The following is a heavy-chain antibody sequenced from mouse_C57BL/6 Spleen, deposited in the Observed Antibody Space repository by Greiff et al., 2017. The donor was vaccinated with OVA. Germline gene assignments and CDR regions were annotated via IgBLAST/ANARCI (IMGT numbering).Heavy chain of an antibody. CDR3: ARGDYDSFDY. J-gene: IGHJ2*01. Sequence: VQLQQSGPGMVKPSQSLSLTCTVTGYSITSGYDWHWIRHFPGNKLEWMGYISYSGSTNYNPSLKSRISITHDTSKNHFFLKLNSVTTEDTATYYCARGDYDSFDYWGQGTTLTVSS. D-gene: IGHD2-4*01. V-gene: IGHV3-1*01. CDR1: GYSITSGYD. CDR2: ISYSGST.